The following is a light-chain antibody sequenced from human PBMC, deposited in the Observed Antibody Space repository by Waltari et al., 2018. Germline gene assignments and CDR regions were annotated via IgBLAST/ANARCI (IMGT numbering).Light chain of an antibody. V-gene: IGLV1-40*01. CDR1: SSNIGAGFD. J-gene: IGLJ3*02. CDR2: AYS. CDR3: QSYDSRQTAV. Sequence: QSVLTQPPSVSGAPGQSVTISCTGTSSNIGAGFDVHWYQQLPGGAPKLPIYAYSNRPSGVPDRFYGSKSGTSASLAINGIQSEDEADYYCQSYDSRQTAVFGGGTKLTVL.